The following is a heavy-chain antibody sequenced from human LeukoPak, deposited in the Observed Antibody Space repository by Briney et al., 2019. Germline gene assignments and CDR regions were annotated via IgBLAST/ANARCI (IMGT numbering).Heavy chain of an antibody. J-gene: IGHJ4*02. Sequence: GGSLRLSCAASGFTFSSYEMNWVRQAPGKGLEWVSYISSSSSTIYYADSVKGRFTISRDNAKNSLYLQMNSLRAEDTAVYYCARDSRPQRTYYVWGSWETFDYWGQGTLVTVSS. CDR3: ARDSRPQRTYYVWGSWETFDY. CDR1: GFTFSSYE. D-gene: IGHD3-16*01. V-gene: IGHV3-48*01. CDR2: ISSSSSTI.